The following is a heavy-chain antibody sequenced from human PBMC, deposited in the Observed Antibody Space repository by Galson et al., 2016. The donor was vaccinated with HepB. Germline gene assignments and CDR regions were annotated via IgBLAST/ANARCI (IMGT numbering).Heavy chain of an antibody. D-gene: IGHD1-26*01. CDR1: GYTFTSCV. CDR2: IHTRTGSP. CDR3: ARLVAADASVEASDV. J-gene: IGHJ3*01. Sequence: SVKVSCKASGYTFTSCVINWVRQAPGQGLEWMGWIHTRTGSPSYAQGFTGRYFFSLDTSVSTAYLEINRLKAEDTGVYYCARLVAADASVEASDVWGQGTLVTVSS. V-gene: IGHV7-4-1*02.